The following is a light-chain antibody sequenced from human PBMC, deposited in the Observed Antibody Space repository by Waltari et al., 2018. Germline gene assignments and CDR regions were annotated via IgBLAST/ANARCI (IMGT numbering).Light chain of an antibody. V-gene: IGKV1-33*01. Sequence: DTQMTQSPSSLSASVGDRVTITCQASQDIYNYLNWYQQKPGKAPKLLIYDASNLETGVPTRFSGSGSGTDFTFTISSLQTEDIATYYCQQYDNPPITFGQGTRLEIK. J-gene: IGKJ5*01. CDR2: DAS. CDR1: QDIYNY. CDR3: QQYDNPPIT.